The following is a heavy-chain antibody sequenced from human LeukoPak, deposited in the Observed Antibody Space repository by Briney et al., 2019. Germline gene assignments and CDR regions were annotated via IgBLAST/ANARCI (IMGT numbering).Heavy chain of an antibody. V-gene: IGHV3-23*01. D-gene: IGHD2-2*01. CDR1: GFTFSSCA. CDR3: ARDPGYCSSTSCLFDY. J-gene: IGHJ4*02. CDR2: ISAGGGNT. Sequence: GGSLRLSCAASGFTFSSCAMSWVRQAPGKGLEWVSAISAGGGNTYYADSVKGRFSISRDNSKNTLYLQMNSLRAEDTAVYYCARDPGYCSSTSCLFDYWGQGTLVTVSS.